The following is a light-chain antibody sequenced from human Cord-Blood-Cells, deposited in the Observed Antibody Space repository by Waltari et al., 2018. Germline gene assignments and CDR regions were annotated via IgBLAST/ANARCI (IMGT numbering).Light chain of an antibody. CDR1: SSDVGSYNL. V-gene: IGLV2-23*01. CDR3: CSYAGSSTYVV. CDR2: EGS. J-gene: IGLJ2*01. Sequence: QSALTQPASVSWSPGQSIPISCTGTSSDVGSYNLFPWYQQHPGKAPKLMIYEGSKRPSGVSNRFSGSKSGNTASLTISGLQAEDEADYYCCSYAGSSTYVVFGGGTKLTVL.